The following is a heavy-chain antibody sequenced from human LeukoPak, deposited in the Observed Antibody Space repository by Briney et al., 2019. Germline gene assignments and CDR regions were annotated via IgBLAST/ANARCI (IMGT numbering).Heavy chain of an antibody. CDR1: GFTFSSYA. CDR2: ISGSGGST. Sequence: GGSLRLSCAASGFTFSSYAMSWVRQAPGKGLEWVSAISGSGGSTYYAGSVKGRFTISRDNSKNTLYLQMNSLRAEDTAVYYCAKDRYCSSTSCYEDYWGQGTLVTVSS. V-gene: IGHV3-23*01. D-gene: IGHD2-2*01. CDR3: AKDRYCSSTSCYEDY. J-gene: IGHJ4*02.